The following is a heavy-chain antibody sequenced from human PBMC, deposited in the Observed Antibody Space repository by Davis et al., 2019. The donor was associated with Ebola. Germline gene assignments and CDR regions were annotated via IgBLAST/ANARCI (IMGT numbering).Heavy chain of an antibody. J-gene: IGHJ6*02. V-gene: IGHV3-23*01. D-gene: IGHD3-3*01. Sequence: GESLKIFCAASGFTFSSYAMSWVRQAPGKGLEWVSAISGSGGSTYYADSVKGRFTISRDNSRNTLYLQMNSLRAEDTAVYYCARRGLEIYYYYGMDVWGQGTTVTVSS. CDR3: ARRGLEIYYYYGMDV. CDR1: GFTFSSYA. CDR2: ISGSGGST.